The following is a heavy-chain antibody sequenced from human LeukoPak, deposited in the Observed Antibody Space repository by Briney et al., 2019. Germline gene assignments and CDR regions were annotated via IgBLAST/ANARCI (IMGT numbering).Heavy chain of an antibody. CDR1: GFTFDDYA. CDR3: AKVRVLADFIHYAFDV. D-gene: IGHD3-16*01. V-gene: IGHV3-9*01. CDR2: ISWNSGSI. Sequence: GRSLRLSCAASGFTFDDYAMHGVRQAPGKGLEGVSGISWNSGSIAYADSVKGRFTISRDNAKNSLYLQMTSLRAEDTALYYCAKVRVLADFIHYAFDVWGQGTMVTVSS. J-gene: IGHJ3*01.